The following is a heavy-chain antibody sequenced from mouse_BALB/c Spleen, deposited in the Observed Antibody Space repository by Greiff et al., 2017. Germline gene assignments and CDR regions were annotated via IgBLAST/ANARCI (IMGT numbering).Heavy chain of an antibody. CDR1: GFTFSSYG. CDR2: ISSGGSYT. CDR3: ARQGGNYRSFAY. V-gene: IGHV5-6*01. Sequence: EVQRVESGGDLVKPGGSLKLSCAASGFTFSSYGMSWVRQTPDKRLEWVATISSGGSYTYYPDSVKGRFTISRDNAKNTLYLQMSSLKSEDTAMYYCARQGGNYRSFAYWGQGTLVTVSA. D-gene: IGHD2-1*01. J-gene: IGHJ3*01.